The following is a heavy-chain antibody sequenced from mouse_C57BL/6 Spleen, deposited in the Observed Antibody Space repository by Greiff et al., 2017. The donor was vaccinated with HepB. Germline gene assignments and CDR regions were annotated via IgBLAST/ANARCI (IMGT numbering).Heavy chain of an antibody. D-gene: IGHD2-4*01. V-gene: IGHV1-19*01. J-gene: IGHJ3*01. CDR2: INPYNGGT. CDR1: GYTFTDYY. CDR3: AYDYDGSWFAY. Sequence: EVQLQQSGPVLVKPGASVKMSCKASGYTFTDYYMNWVKQSHGKSLEWIGVINPYNGGTSYNQKFKGKATLTVDKSSSTAYMELNSLTSEDSAVYYCAYDYDGSWFAYWGQGTLVTVSA.